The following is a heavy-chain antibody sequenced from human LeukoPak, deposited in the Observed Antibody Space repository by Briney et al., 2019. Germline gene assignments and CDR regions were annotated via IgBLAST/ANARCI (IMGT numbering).Heavy chain of an antibody. D-gene: IGHD3-3*01. CDR2: ISSSSSTI. J-gene: IGHJ4*02. CDR3: ARSVDSDY. CDR1: GFTFSSYS. Sequence: PGGSLRLSCAASGFTFSSYSMNWVRQAPGKGLEWVSYISSSSSTIYYADSVKGRFTISRDNAKNSLYLQMNSLRAEDTAVYYRARSVDSDYWGQGTLVTVSS. V-gene: IGHV3-48*04.